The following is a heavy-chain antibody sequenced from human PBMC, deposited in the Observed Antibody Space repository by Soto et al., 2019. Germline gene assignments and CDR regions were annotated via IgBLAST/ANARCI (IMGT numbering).Heavy chain of an antibody. CDR3: AKDLITIFGVVDKWFDP. V-gene: IGHV3-23*01. CDR1: GFTFSNYA. CDR2: ISGSGGST. Sequence: EVQLLESGGGLVRPGGSLRLPCAASGFTFSNYAMSWVRQAPGKGLEWVSAISGSGGSTYYADSVKGRFTTSRDNSKNTLYLQMNSLRAEDTAVYYCAKDLITIFGVVDKWFDPWGQGTLVTVSS. J-gene: IGHJ5*02. D-gene: IGHD3-3*01.